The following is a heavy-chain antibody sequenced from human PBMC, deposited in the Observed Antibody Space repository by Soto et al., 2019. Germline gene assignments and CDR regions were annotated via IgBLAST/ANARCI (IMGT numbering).Heavy chain of an antibody. Sequence: ASVKVSCKASGYTFTSYYMHWVRQAPGQGLEWMGIINHSGGSTSYAQKFQGRVTMTRDTSTSTVYMELSSLRSEDTAVYYCARDQGVGLVGITMIVVVPDYYYYYGMDVWGQGTTVTVSS. CDR3: ARDQGVGLVGITMIVVVPDYYYYYGMDV. D-gene: IGHD3-22*01. CDR1: GYTFTSYY. J-gene: IGHJ6*02. CDR2: INHSGGST. V-gene: IGHV1-46*01.